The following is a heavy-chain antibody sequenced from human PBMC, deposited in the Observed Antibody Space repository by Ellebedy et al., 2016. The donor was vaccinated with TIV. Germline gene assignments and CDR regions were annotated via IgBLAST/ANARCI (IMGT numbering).Heavy chain of an antibody. CDR1: GLTLSNYW. CDR3: TRNADIVASFDY. CDR2: INNDGSTT. V-gene: IGHV3-74*01. J-gene: IGHJ4*02. D-gene: IGHD5-12*01. Sequence: GGSLRLSCAASGLTLSNYWMHWVRQLPGRGLVWVSRINNDGSTTSYVDSVEGRFTISRDNAKNTVYLQMNSLRVEDTAVYYCTRNADIVASFDYWGQGALVTVSS.